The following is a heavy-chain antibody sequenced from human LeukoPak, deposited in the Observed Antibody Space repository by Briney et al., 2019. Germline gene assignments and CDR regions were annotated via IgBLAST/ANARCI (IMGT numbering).Heavy chain of an antibody. CDR1: GYTFTDYY. CDR3: ARGGPFYDSSRANDLNY. V-gene: IGHV1-2*04. CDR2: INPNSGGT. J-gene: IGHJ4*02. Sequence: ASVKVSCKASGYTFTDYYMQWVRQAPGQGLEWMGWINPNSGGTHYVQRFQGWVTMTRDTSISTAYMELSRLTSDDTAVYYCARGGPFYDSSRANDLNYWGQGTLVTVSS. D-gene: IGHD3-22*01.